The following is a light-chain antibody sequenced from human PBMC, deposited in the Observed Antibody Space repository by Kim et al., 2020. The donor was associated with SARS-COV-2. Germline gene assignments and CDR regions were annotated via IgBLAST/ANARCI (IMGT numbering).Light chain of an antibody. J-gene: IGKJ3*01. CDR2: AAS. V-gene: IGKV1-39*01. CDR3: QHTYISPFT. Sequence: DIQMTQSPSSLCASVGDRVTITCRTSQNINSHLNWYHQKPGRAPKLLIYAASTLQGGVPSRFSGSGSETDFTLTISSLQPEDFATYFCQHTYISPFTFGPGTKVDIK. CDR1: QNINSH.